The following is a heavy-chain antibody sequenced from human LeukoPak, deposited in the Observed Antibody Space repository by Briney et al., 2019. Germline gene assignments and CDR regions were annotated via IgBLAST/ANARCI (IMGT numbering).Heavy chain of an antibody. CDR1: GGTFSSYA. Sequence: ASVTVSCKASGGTFSSYAISWVRQAPGQGLEWMGGIIPIFGTANYAQKFQGRVTITTDESTSTAYMELSSLRSEDTAVYYCARAMVRGPRMGYYFDYWGQGTLVTVSS. CDR2: IIPIFGTA. D-gene: IGHD3-10*01. CDR3: ARAMVRGPRMGYYFDY. V-gene: IGHV1-69*05. J-gene: IGHJ4*02.